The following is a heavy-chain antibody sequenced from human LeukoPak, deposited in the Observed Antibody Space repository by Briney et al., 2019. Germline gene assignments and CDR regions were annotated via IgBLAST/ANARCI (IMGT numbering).Heavy chain of an antibody. V-gene: IGHV1-69*04. Sequence: SLKVSCKTSGGTFSSSAITWVRHTPGQGLEWMGRIIPVLNITSYAQKFQGRVTITADTSTSTVYMELSSLRSEETAVYYCARDQGLTAPPPYGLDVWGQGTTVIVSS. CDR2: IIPVLNIT. J-gene: IGHJ6*02. D-gene: IGHD5-18*01. CDR1: GGTFSSSA. CDR3: ARDQGLTAPPPYGLDV.